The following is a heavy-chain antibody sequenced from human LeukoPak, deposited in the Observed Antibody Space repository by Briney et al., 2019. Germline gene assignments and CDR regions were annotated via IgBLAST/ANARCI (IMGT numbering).Heavy chain of an antibody. CDR3: ARPRRWLLPHDAFDT. D-gene: IGHD3-22*01. J-gene: IGHJ3*02. CDR2: IKPDGSEK. CDR1: GFSFSNSW. V-gene: IGHV3-7*03. Sequence: GRSLRLSCAASGFSFSNSWMSWARQAPGKGPEWVASIKPDGSEKYSLDSVKGRFTISRDNAENSLYLQMNSLRAEDTAVYYCARPRRWLLPHDAFDTWGQGTMVTVSS.